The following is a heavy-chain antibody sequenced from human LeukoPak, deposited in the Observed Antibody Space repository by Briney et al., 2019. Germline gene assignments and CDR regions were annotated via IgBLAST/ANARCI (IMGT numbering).Heavy chain of an antibody. D-gene: IGHD2-2*01. J-gene: IGHJ4*02. V-gene: IGHV4-61*01. CDR3: ARDVGYCSSTSCAWVTDY. Sequence: PPETLSLTCTVSGGSVSSGSYYWSWIRQPPGKGLEWIGYIYYSGSTNYNPSLKSRVTISVDTSKNQFSLKLSSVTAADTAVYYCARDVGYCSSTSCAWVTDYWGQGTLVTVSS. CDR1: GGSVSSGSYY. CDR2: IYYSGST.